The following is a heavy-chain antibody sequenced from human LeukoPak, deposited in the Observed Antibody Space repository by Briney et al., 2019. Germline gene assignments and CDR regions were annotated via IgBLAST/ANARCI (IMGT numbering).Heavy chain of an antibody. Sequence: PGGSLRLSCAASGFTFSSYAMSWIRQPPGKGLEWIGYLYDTGITNYNPSLKSRVTISVDTSKNQFSLKLSSVTAADTAVYYCARGTVRDGYNFNYWGQGTLVTVSS. CDR1: GFTFSSYA. CDR3: ARGTVRDGYNFNY. J-gene: IGHJ4*02. D-gene: IGHD5-24*01. CDR2: LYDTGIT. V-gene: IGHV4-59*01.